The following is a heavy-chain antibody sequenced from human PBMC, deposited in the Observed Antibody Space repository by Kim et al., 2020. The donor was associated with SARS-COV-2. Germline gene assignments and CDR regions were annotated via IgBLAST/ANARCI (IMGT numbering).Heavy chain of an antibody. Sequence: KVSCKASGYTLTTYGISWVRQAPGQGLEWMGWISAYNDNIDHAQKFQGRVTMTTDTSTSTAYMELRSLRPDDTAVYYWARDGYSGYDWFDPWGPGTLVIVSS. CDR3: ARDGYSGYDWFDP. D-gene: IGHD5-12*01. CDR2: ISAYNDNI. V-gene: IGHV1-18*01. CDR1: GYTLTTYG. J-gene: IGHJ5*02.